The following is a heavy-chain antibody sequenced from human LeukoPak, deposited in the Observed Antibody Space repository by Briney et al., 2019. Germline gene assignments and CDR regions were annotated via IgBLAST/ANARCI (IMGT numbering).Heavy chain of an antibody. J-gene: IGHJ3*02. CDR3: ARGPSSTHDAFDI. CDR1: GFTFSSYS. D-gene: IGHD6-13*01. V-gene: IGHV3-21*01. CDR2: ISSSSSYI. Sequence: GGSLRLSCAASGFTFSSYSMNWVRQAPGKGLEWVSSISSSSSYIYYADSVKGRFTISRDNAKNSLYLQMNSLRAEDTAVYYCARGPSSTHDAFDIWGQGTMVTVSS.